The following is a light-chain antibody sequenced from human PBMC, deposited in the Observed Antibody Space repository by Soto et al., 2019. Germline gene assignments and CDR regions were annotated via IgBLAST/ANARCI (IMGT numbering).Light chain of an antibody. CDR2: DAS. J-gene: IGKJ5*01. CDR3: HSRA. V-gene: IGKV1-5*01. CDR1: QTISRW. Sequence: DIRPTQTPSTLSASVGDEVTITCRASQTISRWLAWYQQKPGRAPKLLIYDASTLESGVPSRFSGSGSETEFTLTISRLQPDDFATYFCHSRAFGQGTRLEIK.